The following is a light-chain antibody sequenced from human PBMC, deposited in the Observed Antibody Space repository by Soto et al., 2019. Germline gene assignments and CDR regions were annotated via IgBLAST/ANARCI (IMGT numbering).Light chain of an antibody. CDR1: SSDVGSYNR. CDR2: EVS. CDR3: SSYTSSNSLV. J-gene: IGLJ2*01. V-gene: IGLV2-18*02. Sequence: QSALTQPASVSGSPGQSVTISCTGTSSDVGSYNRVSWYQQPPGTAPKLMIYEVSNRPSGVSNRFSGSKSGNTASLTISGLQAEDEADYYCSSYTSSNSLVFGGGTKLTVL.